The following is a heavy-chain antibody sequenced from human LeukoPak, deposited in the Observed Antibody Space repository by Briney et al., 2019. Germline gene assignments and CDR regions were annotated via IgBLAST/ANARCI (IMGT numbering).Heavy chain of an antibody. CDR1: GGSISNYY. V-gene: IGHV4-4*07. D-gene: IGHD2-21*02. CDR3: ARDSHLPYCGGDCYPDH. CDR2: IYTSGST. Sequence: TSETLSLTCPVAGGSISNYYWSWIRQPAGKGLGWIGCIYTSGSTNYNASLKSRVTMSVDTSKNQFSLKLSSVTAADTAVYYCARDSHLPYCGGDCYPDHWGQGTLVTVSS. J-gene: IGHJ4*02.